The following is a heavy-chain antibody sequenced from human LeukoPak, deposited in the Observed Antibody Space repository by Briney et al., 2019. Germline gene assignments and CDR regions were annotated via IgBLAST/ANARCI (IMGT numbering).Heavy chain of an antibody. CDR3: ARESDNGKDFDF. Sequence: ASVTVSCKASGYTFTYHYIHLVRQAPGQGLEWMGIINPDNGNTDYAQKFQGRVTMTRDTSTTTVHMELSSLGSDDTAVYYCARESDNGKDFDFWGQGTLVTVSS. J-gene: IGHJ4*02. D-gene: IGHD2-8*01. CDR2: INPDNGNT. V-gene: IGHV1-46*01. CDR1: GYTFTYHY.